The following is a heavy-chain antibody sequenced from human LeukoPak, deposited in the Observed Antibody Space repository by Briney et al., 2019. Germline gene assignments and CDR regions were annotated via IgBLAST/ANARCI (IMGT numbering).Heavy chain of an antibody. J-gene: IGHJ6*03. D-gene: IGHD4-11*01. Sequence: SETLSLTCTVSGGSISSGGYYWSWIRQHPGKGLEWIGYIYYSGSTYYNPSLKSRVTISVDTSKNQFSLKLSSVTAADTAVYYCARLHPTLQFYYYYYYMDVWGKGTTVTVSS. CDR2: IYYSGST. CDR1: GGSISSGGYY. V-gene: IGHV4-31*03. CDR3: ARLHPTLQFYYYYYYMDV.